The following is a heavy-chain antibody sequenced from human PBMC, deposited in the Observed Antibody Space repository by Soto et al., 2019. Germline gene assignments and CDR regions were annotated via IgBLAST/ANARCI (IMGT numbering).Heavy chain of an antibody. D-gene: IGHD6-19*01. CDR3: ANGYRSGWYYFDH. CDR1: GFTFSTYG. CDR2: ISHDGSNK. J-gene: IGHJ4*02. V-gene: IGHV3-30*18. Sequence: QVQLVESGGGVVQPGRSLRLSCAASGFTFSTYGMHWVRQAPGKGLEWVAVISHDGSNKYYADSVKGRFTISRDNSKNTLYLQMNSLNPEDTAVYYCANGYRSGWYYFDHWGQGTLVTVSA.